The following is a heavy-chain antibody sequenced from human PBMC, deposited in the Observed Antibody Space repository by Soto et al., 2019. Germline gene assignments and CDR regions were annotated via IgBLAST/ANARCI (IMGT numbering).Heavy chain of an antibody. V-gene: IGHV3-23*01. CDR3: AKDLILPGYYYDSSGYY. CDR1: GFTFSNYV. Sequence: EVQLLESGGGLVQPGGSLRLSCAASGFTFSNYVMSWVRQAPGKGLEWVSAISGSGGSTYYADSVKGRFTISRDNSKNTLYLQMISLRAGDTAVYYCAKDLILPGYYYDSSGYYWGQGTLVTVSS. D-gene: IGHD3-22*01. J-gene: IGHJ4*02. CDR2: ISGSGGST.